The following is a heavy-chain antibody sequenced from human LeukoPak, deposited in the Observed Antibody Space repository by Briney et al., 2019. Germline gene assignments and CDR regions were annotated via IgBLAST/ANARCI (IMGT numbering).Heavy chain of an antibody. J-gene: IGHJ6*03. Sequence: SETLSLTCTVSGGSISSYYWSWIRQPPGKGLEWIGYIYYSGSTNYNASLKSRVTISVDTSKNQFSLKLSSVTAADTAVYYFARGVTMVRGVIDYYMDVWGKGTTVTVSS. CDR1: GGSISSYY. V-gene: IGHV4-59*01. D-gene: IGHD3-10*01. CDR2: IYYSGST. CDR3: ARGVTMVRGVIDYYMDV.